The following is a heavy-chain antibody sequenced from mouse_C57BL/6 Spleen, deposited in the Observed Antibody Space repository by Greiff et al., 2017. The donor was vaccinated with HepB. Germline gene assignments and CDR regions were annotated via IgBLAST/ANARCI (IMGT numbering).Heavy chain of an antibody. J-gene: IGHJ3*01. V-gene: IGHV1-50*01. Sequence: QVQLQQPGAELVKPGASVKLSCKASGYTFTSYWMQWVKQRPGQGLEWIGEIDPSDSYTNSNQKFKGQATLNVDTSSSTSYMQLSILTSVDTAVYYCASPSNYYGSVWFAYWGQGTLVTVSA. CDR2: IDPSDSYT. CDR1: GYTFTSYW. CDR3: ASPSNYYGSVWFAY. D-gene: IGHD1-1*01.